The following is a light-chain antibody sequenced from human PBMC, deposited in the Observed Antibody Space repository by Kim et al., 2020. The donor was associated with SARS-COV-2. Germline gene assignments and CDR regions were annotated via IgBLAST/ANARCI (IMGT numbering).Light chain of an antibody. Sequence: EVVLTQSPATLSLSPGERATLSCRASQTVSSYLAWYQQKPGQAPRLLIYDASNRATGIPARFSGSGSGTDFTLTISSLEPEDFAVYYCQQRESWPLTFGGGTKVDIK. J-gene: IGKJ4*01. CDR2: DAS. V-gene: IGKV3-11*01. CDR1: QTVSSY. CDR3: QQRESWPLT.